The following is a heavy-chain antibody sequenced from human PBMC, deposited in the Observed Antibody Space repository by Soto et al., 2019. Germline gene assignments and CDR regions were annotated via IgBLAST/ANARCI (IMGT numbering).Heavy chain of an antibody. CDR1: GGSLSASY. Sequence: SETLSLTFTVYGGSLSASYWTWIRQPPGKGLEWIGEVNHSGGTNYNPSLRSRVTISIDTSQYQFTLKLSSVTAADTAMDYCARHGGGDSIDAFDIWGQGTVVT. V-gene: IGHV4-34*01. CDR2: VNHSGGT. J-gene: IGHJ3*02. D-gene: IGHD2-21*02. CDR3: ARHGGGDSIDAFDI.